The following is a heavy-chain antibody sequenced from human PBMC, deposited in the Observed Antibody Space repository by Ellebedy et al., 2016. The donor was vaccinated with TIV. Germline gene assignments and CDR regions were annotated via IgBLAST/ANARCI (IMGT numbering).Heavy chain of an antibody. Sequence: MPSETLSLTCTVSGGSISGFYWSWIRQPPGKGLEWIGYIHYTGSTNYNSSLKSRVTISVDTSKNQFSLKLSSVTAADTAVYYCASGRWLPLPGSWGQGTLVTVSS. D-gene: IGHD5-24*01. CDR3: ASGRWLPLPGS. CDR1: GGSISGFY. CDR2: IHYTGST. J-gene: IGHJ5*02. V-gene: IGHV4-59*01.